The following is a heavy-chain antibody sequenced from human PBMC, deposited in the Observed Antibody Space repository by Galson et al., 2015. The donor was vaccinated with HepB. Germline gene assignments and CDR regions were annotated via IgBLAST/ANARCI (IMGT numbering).Heavy chain of an antibody. CDR1: GYTFTSYY. CDR3: ARGHPPHYYDSSGYFDY. J-gene: IGHJ4*02. CDR2: INPSGGST. V-gene: IGHV1-46*01. D-gene: IGHD3-22*01. Sequence: SVKVSCKASGYTFTSYYMHWVRQAPGQGLERMGIINPSGGSTSYAQKFQGRVTMTRDTSTSTVYMELSSLRSEDTAVYYCARGHPPHYYDSSGYFDYWGQGTLVTVSS.